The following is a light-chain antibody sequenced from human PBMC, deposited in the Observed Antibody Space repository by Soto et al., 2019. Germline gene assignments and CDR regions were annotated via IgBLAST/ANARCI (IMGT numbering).Light chain of an antibody. CDR3: RSYAGSNIGV. V-gene: IGLV2-8*01. CDR2: EVS. Sequence: QPALTQPPSAPGSPGQSVSISCTGTSSDVGGYNYVSWYQQHPGKAPKLMIYEVSKRPSGVPDRFSGSKSGNTDCLTVSGLQAEDDADYYCRSYAGSNIGVFGGRTKVTVL. CDR1: SSDVGGYNY. J-gene: IGLJ1*01.